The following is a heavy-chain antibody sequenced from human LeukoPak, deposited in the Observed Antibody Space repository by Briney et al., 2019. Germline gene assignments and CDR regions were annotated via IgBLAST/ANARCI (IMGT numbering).Heavy chain of an antibody. D-gene: IGHD2-21*02. V-gene: IGHV3-23*01. CDR2: ISSRGDDT. CDR3: AKHRRSSLVTAYFDS. Sequence: GGSLRLSCAASGFTFTTLAMSWVRQAPGKGLEWVSSISSRGDDTSYADSVKGRFTISRDNSKNTLYLQLNSLRVDDAAIYYCAKHRRSSLVTAYFDSWGQGTLVTVSS. J-gene: IGHJ4*02. CDR1: GFTFTTLA.